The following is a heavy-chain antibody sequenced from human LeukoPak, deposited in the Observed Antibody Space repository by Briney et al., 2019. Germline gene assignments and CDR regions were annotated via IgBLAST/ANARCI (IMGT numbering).Heavy chain of an antibody. Sequence: QPGGSLRLSCAASGFTFTSYGMHWVRQAPGKGREWVALITYDGYYKYYSDSVKGRFTISSDTSKNTMYLQMNSLRAEDTAVYYCARDLSPVVRASPMGYWGQGTLVTVSS. CDR3: ARDLSPVVRASPMGY. J-gene: IGHJ4*02. V-gene: IGHV3-30*03. D-gene: IGHD3-10*01. CDR1: GFTFTSYG. CDR2: ITYDGYYK.